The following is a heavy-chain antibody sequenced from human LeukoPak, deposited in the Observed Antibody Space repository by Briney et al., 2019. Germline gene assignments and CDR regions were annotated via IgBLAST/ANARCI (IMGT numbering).Heavy chain of an antibody. V-gene: IGHV3-21*01. Sequence: PGGSLRLSCAASGFTFSSYSMNWVRQAPGKGLEWVSSISSSSYIYYADSVKGRFTISRDNAKNSLYLQMNILRAEDTAVYYCARHGGSYSHTSPANAFDIWGQGTMVTVSS. CDR2: ISSSSYI. CDR3: ARHGGSYSHTSPANAFDI. CDR1: GFTFSSYS. D-gene: IGHD1-26*01. J-gene: IGHJ3*02.